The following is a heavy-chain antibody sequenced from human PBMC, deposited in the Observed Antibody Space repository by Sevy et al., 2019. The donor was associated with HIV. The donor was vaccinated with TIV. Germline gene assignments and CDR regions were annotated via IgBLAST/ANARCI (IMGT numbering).Heavy chain of an antibody. Sequence: ASVKVSCKASGYTFTSYDINWVRQATGQGLEWMGWMNPNSGNTGYAQKFQGRVTMTRNTSISTAYMELSSLRSEDTAVYYCARSSGVTTRPYYYYGMDVWAKGPRSPSP. J-gene: IGHJ6*02. CDR1: GYTFTSYD. V-gene: IGHV1-8*01. D-gene: IGHD4-17*01. CDR2: MNPNSGNT. CDR3: ARSSGVTTRPYYYYGMDV.